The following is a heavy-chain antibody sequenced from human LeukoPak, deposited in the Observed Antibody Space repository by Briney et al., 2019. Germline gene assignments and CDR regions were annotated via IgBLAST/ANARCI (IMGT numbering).Heavy chain of an antibody. CDR2: ISSSSSTI. CDR3: AREALYYYGSGSHYN. D-gene: IGHD3-10*01. CDR1: GFTFSSYS. J-gene: IGHJ4*02. Sequence: GGSLRLSCAASGFTFSSYSMNWVRQAPGKGLEWVSYISSSSSTIYYADSVKGRFTISRDNAKNSLYLQMNSLRDEDTAVYYCAREALYYYGSGSHYNWGQGTLVTVSS. V-gene: IGHV3-48*02.